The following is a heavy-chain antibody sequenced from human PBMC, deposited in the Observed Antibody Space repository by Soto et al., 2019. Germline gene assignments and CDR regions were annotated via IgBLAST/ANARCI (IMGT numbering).Heavy chain of an antibody. V-gene: IGHV3-23*01. CDR2: ISGSGGST. J-gene: IGHJ5*02. D-gene: IGHD3-3*01. Sequence: PVGSLRLSCAASGFTFSTFAMSWVRQAPGKGLEWVSFISGSGGSTSYADPVKGRFTISRDTSENMLYLQMNSLRLEDTAVYYCAKLRYYDFWSGENWFDPWGQGTLVTVSS. CDR3: AKLRYYDFWSGENWFDP. CDR1: GFTFSTFA.